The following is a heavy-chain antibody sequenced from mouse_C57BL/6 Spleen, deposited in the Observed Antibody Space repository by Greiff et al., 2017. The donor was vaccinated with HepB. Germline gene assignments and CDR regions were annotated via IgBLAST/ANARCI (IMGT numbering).Heavy chain of an antibody. Sequence: EVQLVESGGGLEQPGGSLSLSCAASGFTFTDYYMSWVRQPPGKALEWLGFIRNKANGYTTEYSASVKGRFTISRDNSQSILYLQMNALRAEDSATYYCAPHYYGRGGFAYWGQGTLVTVSA. CDR1: GFTFTDYY. J-gene: IGHJ3*01. V-gene: IGHV7-3*01. D-gene: IGHD1-1*01. CDR2: IRNKANGYTT. CDR3: APHYYGRGGFAY.